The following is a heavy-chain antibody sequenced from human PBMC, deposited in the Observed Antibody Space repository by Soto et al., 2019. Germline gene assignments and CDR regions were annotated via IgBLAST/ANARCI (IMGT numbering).Heavy chain of an antibody. J-gene: IGHJ6*02. Sequence: QVQLVQSGAEVKKPGSSVKVSCKASGGTFSSYAISWLRQAPGQGLEWMGGIIPIFGTATYAQKVQGRVTITAEESTSTAYMELSSLRSEDTAVYYCARGLKGSRWHYYYYYGRDVWGQGTTVTVSS. CDR2: IIPIFGTA. D-gene: IGHD6-13*01. V-gene: IGHV1-69*01. CDR3: ARGLKGSRWHYYYYYGRDV. CDR1: GGTFSSYA.